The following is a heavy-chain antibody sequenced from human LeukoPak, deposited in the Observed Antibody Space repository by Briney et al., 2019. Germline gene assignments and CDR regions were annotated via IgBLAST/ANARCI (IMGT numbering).Heavy chain of an antibody. J-gene: IGHJ4*02. CDR3: ARGGRPDY. D-gene: IGHD3-10*01. Sequence: GGSLRLSCAASGFTFDDYAMHWVRQAPGKGLEWVSGISWNSGSIGYADSVKGRFTISRDNAKNSLYLQMSSLRAEDTAVYYCARGGRPDYWGQGTLVTVSS. V-gene: IGHV3-9*01. CDR1: GFTFDDYA. CDR2: ISWNSGSI.